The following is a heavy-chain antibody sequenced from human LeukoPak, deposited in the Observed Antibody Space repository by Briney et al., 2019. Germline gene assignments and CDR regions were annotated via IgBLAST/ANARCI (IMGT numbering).Heavy chain of an antibody. CDR2: IWYDGQTK. J-gene: IGHJ4*02. CDR1: GFIFSNYG. V-gene: IGHV3-33*01. D-gene: IGHD6-19*01. Sequence: GGSLRLSCEASGFIFSNYGMHWVRQAPGKGLEWLALIWYDGQTKFYADSVKGRFTISRDNSGNTLFLHMTSLRVEDTAVYYCAREWGRIAVAGGPGYWGQGALVTVSP. CDR3: AREWGRIAVAGGPGY.